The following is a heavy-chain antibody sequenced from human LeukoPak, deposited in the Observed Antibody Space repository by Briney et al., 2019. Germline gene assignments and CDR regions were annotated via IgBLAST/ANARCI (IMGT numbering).Heavy chain of an antibody. CDR2: INHSGST. Sequence: SETLSLTCAVYGWSFSGYYWSWIRQPPGNGREWIGEINHSGSTNYNPSLKSRLTISVDTSKNQFSPKLSSVTAADTDVYYCARRAHILTAPYGMDVWGPGTTVAVSS. J-gene: IGHJ6*01. D-gene: IGHD3-9*01. V-gene: IGHV4-34*01. CDR3: ARRAHILTAPYGMDV. CDR1: GWSFSGYY.